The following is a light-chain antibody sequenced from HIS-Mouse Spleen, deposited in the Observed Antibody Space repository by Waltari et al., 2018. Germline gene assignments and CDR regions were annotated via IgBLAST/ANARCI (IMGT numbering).Light chain of an antibody. CDR3: CSYAGSYTFEVV. CDR2: DVS. V-gene: IGLV2-11*01. J-gene: IGLJ2*01. CDR1: SSDVGGYNY. Sequence: QSALTQPRSVSGSPGQSVTISCTGTSSDVGGYNYVSWYQQPPGKAPKRMIYDVSKRPEGVPVRFSGSKSGNTASLTISGLQAEDEADYYCCSYAGSYTFEVVFGGGTKLTVL.